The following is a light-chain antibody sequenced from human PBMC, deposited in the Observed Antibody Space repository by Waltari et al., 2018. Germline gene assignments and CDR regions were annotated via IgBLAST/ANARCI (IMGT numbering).Light chain of an antibody. CDR2: GAS. CDR3: QQYSNWPYS. J-gene: IGKJ2*03. CDR1: QSVSSS. Sequence: EIVLTQSPATLSLSPGERATLSCSASQSVSSSLAWYQQKPGQAPRLLIYGASSRATGIPDMFSGSGSGTDFTLTISSLEPEDFAVYYCQQYSNWPYSFGQGTKVEIK. V-gene: IGKV3-15*01.